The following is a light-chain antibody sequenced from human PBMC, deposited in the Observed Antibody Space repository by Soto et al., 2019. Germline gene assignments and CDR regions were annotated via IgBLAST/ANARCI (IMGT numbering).Light chain of an antibody. CDR2: AAS. Sequence: DIQMTQSPSSLSASVGDRVTITCQASQDISNYLNWYQQKPRKAPKLLIYAASNLETGVPSRFSVTGSVTDFNFTISSLQPEDIATYYCQQYYNLPLTFGGETKVEIK. CDR1: QDISNY. J-gene: IGKJ4*01. CDR3: QQYYNLPLT. V-gene: IGKV1-33*01.